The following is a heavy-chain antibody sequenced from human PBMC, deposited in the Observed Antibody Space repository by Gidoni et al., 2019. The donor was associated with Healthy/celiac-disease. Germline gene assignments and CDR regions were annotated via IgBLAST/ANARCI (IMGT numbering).Heavy chain of an antibody. J-gene: IGHJ4*02. CDR1: GFTFTSSA. CDR3: AAAYPPIAARLIF. D-gene: IGHD6-6*01. V-gene: IGHV1-58*01. Sequence: QMQLVQSGPEVKKPGTSVKVSCQASGFTFTSSAVQWVRQARGQRLEWIGWIVVGSGNTNYAQKFQERVTITRDMSTSTAYMELSSLRSEDTAVYYCAAAYPPIAARLIFWGQGTLVTVSS. CDR2: IVVGSGNT.